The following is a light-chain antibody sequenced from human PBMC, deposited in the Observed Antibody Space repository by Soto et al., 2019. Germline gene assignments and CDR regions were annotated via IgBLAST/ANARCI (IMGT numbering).Light chain of an antibody. V-gene: IGLV1-47*01. Sequence: QSVLTQPPSASGTPGQTVTISCSGSGSNIGSNYVDWYQQFPGTAPKLLIYKNSQRPSGVPDRFSGSKSGTSASLAISGLRSEDEAHYYCAAWDDTLRSSHVFGPGTKVTVL. J-gene: IGLJ1*01. CDR1: GSNIGSNY. CDR2: KNS. CDR3: AAWDDTLRSSHV.